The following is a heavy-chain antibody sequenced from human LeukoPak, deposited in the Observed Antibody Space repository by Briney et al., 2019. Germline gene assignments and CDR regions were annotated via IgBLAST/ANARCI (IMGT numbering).Heavy chain of an antibody. CDR1: GYSFTSYW. CDR3: ARRIAAAGFPFDY. V-gene: IGHV5-51*01. Sequence: GESLQISCKGSGYSFTSYWIGWVRQMPGKGLEWMGIIYPGDSDTRYSPSFQGQVTISADKSISTAYLQWSSLKASDTAMYYCARRIAAAGFPFDYWGQGTLVTVSS. D-gene: IGHD6-13*01. CDR2: IYPGDSDT. J-gene: IGHJ4*02.